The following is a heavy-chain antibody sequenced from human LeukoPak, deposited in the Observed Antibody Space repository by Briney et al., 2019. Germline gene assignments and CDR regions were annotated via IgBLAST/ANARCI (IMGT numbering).Heavy chain of an antibody. D-gene: IGHD6-13*01. Sequence: SETLSLTCIVSGFSISIGYYWGWIRQPPGKGLECIGTIYHTGTTYYNPSLKSRVTISVDTSKNQFSLQLRSVTAADTAVYYCAREGQQLGSFDIWGQGTMVTVSS. J-gene: IGHJ3*02. CDR2: IYHTGTT. CDR1: GFSISIGYY. V-gene: IGHV4-38-2*02. CDR3: AREGQQLGSFDI.